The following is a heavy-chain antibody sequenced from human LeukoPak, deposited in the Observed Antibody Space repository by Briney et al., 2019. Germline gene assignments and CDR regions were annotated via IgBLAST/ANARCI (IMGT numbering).Heavy chain of an antibody. J-gene: IGHJ4*02. V-gene: IGHV4-34*01. D-gene: IGHD6-6*01. CDR3: ARDLYSSSSGSLDY. CDR1: GGSFSGYY. CDR2: INHSGST. Sequence: SETLSLTCAVYGGSFSGYYWSWIRQPPGKGLEWIGEINHSGSTNYNPSLKSRVTISVDTSKNQFSLKLSSVTAADTAVYYCARDLYSSSSGSLDYWGQGTLVTVSS.